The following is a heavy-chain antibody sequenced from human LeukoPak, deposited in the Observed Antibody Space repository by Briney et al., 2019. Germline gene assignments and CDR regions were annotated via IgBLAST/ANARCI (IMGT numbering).Heavy chain of an antibody. CDR2: ISSSGSTI. J-gene: IGHJ3*02. CDR1: GFTFSDYY. V-gene: IGHV3-11*01. CDR3: AREADYYGSGSYRYAFDI. D-gene: IGHD3-10*01. Sequence: GGSLRLSCAASGFTFSDYYMSWIRQAPGRGLEWVSYISSSGSTIYYEDSVKGRFTISRDNAKNSLYLQMNSLRAEDTAVYYCAREADYYGSGSYRYAFDIWGQGTMVTVSS.